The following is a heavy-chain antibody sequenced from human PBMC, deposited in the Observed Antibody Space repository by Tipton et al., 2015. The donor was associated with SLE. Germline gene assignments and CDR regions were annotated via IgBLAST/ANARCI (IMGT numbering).Heavy chain of an antibody. CDR2: ISWDGGST. Sequence: SLRLSCAASGFTFDDYTMHWVRQAPGKGLEWVSLISWDGGSTYYADSVKGRFTISRDNSKNSLYLQMNSLRTEDTALYYCAKDMRYGMDVWGQGTTVTVSS. J-gene: IGHJ6*02. CDR1: GFTFDDYT. V-gene: IGHV3-43*01. CDR3: AKDMRYGMDV.